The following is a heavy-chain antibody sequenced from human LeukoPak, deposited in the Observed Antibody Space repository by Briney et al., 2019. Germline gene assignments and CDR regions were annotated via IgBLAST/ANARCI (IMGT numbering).Heavy chain of an antibody. CDR3: AKDIPPYYYGSGSTLDY. Sequence: GGSLRLSCAASGFTFDDYAMHWVRQAPGKGLEWVSLISGDGGSTYYADSVKGRFTISRDNSKNSLYLQMNSLRTEDTALYYCAKDIPPYYYGSGSTLDYWSQGTLVTVSS. V-gene: IGHV3-43*02. CDR1: GFTFDDYA. D-gene: IGHD3-10*01. CDR2: ISGDGGST. J-gene: IGHJ4*02.